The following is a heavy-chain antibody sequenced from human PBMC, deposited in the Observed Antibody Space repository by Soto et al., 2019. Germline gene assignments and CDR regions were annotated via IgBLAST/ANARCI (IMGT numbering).Heavy chain of an antibody. CDR2: ISYDGSNK. CDR1: GFTCSSYC. V-gene: IGHV3-30*18. Sequence: GGSLRLSCAASGFTCSSYCMHWVRQAPGKGLEWVAVISYDGSNKYYADSVKGRFTISRDNSKNTLYLQMNSLRAEDTAVYYCANAGSPLDYWGQGTLVTVSS. CDR3: ANAGSPLDY. D-gene: IGHD6-6*01. J-gene: IGHJ4*02.